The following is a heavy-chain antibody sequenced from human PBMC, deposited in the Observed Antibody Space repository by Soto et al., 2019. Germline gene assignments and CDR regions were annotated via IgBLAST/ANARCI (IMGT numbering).Heavy chain of an antibody. CDR2: INSDGINT. CDR1: GFTFSTYW. CDR3: ARAITFDD. V-gene: IGHV3-74*01. Sequence: EVQLVESGGGLVQPGGSLRLSCAASGFTFSTYWMHWVRQAPGKGLVWVSRINSDGINTTYAESVKGRLTISRDNAKNTLYLQMTSMRAEDTAVYYCARAITFDDWGQGTLVTVSS. J-gene: IGHJ4*02.